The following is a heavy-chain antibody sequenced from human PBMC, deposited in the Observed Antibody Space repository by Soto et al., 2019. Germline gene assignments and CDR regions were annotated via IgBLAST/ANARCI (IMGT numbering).Heavy chain of an antibody. D-gene: IGHD1-26*01. CDR1: GYTFTSYT. J-gene: IGHJ3*01. CDR3: ARDMLGPRKAFDV. V-gene: IGHV1-3*04. Sequence: VASVKVSCKASGYTFTSYTMHWVRQAPGQRLEWLGWINTGNGNTKHSQKFQGRVTITRDTSASTTYMEVSRLRSEDTAMYYCARDMLGPRKAFDVWGQGTMVTVSS. CDR2: INTGNGNT.